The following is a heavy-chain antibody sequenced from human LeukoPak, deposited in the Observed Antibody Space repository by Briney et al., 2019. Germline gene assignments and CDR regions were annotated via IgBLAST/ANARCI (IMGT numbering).Heavy chain of an antibody. D-gene: IGHD6-13*01. CDR1: GGSFSGYY. J-gene: IGHJ1*01. Sequence: SETLSLTCAVYGGSFSGYYWSWIRQPPGKGLEWIGEINHSGSTNYNPSLKSRVTISVDTSKNQFSLKLSSVTAADTAGDYFAGGRSRSWLRQAEYFEHWGQGTLVTVSS. CDR2: INHSGST. CDR3: AGGRSRSWLRQAEYFEH. V-gene: IGHV4-34*01.